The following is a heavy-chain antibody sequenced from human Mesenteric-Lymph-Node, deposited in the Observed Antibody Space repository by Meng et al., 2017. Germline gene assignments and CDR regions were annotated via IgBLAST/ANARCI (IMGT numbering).Heavy chain of an antibody. J-gene: IGHJ4*02. CDR2: INPDSGAT. D-gene: IGHD3-22*01. Sequence: VGQAGAEVKKPGASVKVSCNASGYTFTGYRMYWVRQAPGQGPEWMGRINPDSGATNYAQTFQGRVTLTRDTSIDTAYMELRGLRSDDTAVYFCVRDVGDSSGYYFGGLWGQGTLVTVSS. V-gene: IGHV1-2*06. CDR3: VRDVGDSSGYYFGGL. CDR1: GYTFTGYR.